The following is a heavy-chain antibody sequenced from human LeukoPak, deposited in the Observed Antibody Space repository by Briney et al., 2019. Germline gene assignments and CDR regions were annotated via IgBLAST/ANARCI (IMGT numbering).Heavy chain of an antibody. V-gene: IGHV3-7*01. J-gene: IGHJ5*02. Sequence: GGSLRLSCAASGFTFSSYWMTWVRQAPGKGLEWVANINQDGSEKYYVHSVKGRFSISRDNAKNSLYLQMNSLRAEDTAVYSCARKRTEAVSGYNYFDPWGQGILVTVSS. CDR1: GFTFSSYW. CDR3: ARKRTEAVSGYNYFDP. D-gene: IGHD6-19*01. CDR2: INQDGSEK.